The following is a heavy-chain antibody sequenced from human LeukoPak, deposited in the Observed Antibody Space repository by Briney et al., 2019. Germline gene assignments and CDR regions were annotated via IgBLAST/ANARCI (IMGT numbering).Heavy chain of an antibody. J-gene: IGHJ4*02. CDR2: IIPILGIA. D-gene: IGHD2-2*01. CDR1: GGTFSSYA. Sequence: ASVKVSCKASGGTFSSYAISWVRQAPGQGLEWMGRIIPILGIANYAQKFQGRVTIAADKSTSTAYMELSSLRSEDTAVYYCARDPGYCSSITCYCDYWGQGTLVTVSS. CDR3: ARDPGYCSSITCYCDY. V-gene: IGHV1-69*04.